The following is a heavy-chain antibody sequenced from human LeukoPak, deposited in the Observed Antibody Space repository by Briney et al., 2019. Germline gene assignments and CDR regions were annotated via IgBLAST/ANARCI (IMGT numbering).Heavy chain of an antibody. D-gene: IGHD3-3*01. CDR1: GYKFTNYW. Sequence: GESLKISCKASGYKFTNYWIGWVRQMPGKGLEWMGIIYPGDSDTRYSPSFQGQVTISADKSISTAYLQWSSLKASDTAMYYCARQPSQDFWSGYYIDYWGQGTLVTVSS. J-gene: IGHJ4*02. V-gene: IGHV5-51*01. CDR2: IYPGDSDT. CDR3: ARQPSQDFWSGYYIDY.